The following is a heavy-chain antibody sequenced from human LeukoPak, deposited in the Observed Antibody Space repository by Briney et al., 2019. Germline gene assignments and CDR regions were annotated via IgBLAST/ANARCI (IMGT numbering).Heavy chain of an antibody. D-gene: IGHD3-16*01. J-gene: IGHJ4*02. Sequence: PGGSLRLSCAASGFSFSNYGMHWVRQAPGKGLEWLTYIRYDESDKYYADSVKGRFTISRDSSKNTLYLQMNSLRPEDTALYFCAKPGLLHSAGSYAANWGQGTLVTVSS. V-gene: IGHV3-30*02. CDR2: IRYDESDK. CDR3: AKPGLLHSAGSYAAN. CDR1: GFSFSNYG.